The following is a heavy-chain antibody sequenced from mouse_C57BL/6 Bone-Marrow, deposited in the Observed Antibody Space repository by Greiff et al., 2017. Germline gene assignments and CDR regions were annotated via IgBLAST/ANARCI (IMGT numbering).Heavy chain of an antibody. CDR1: GFNIKDYY. V-gene: IGHV14-2*01. D-gene: IGHD1-1*01. J-gene: IGHJ1*03. Sequence: EVQLVESGAELVKPGASVKLSCTASGFNIKDYYMNWVKQRTEQGLEWIGRIAPEDGDTIYAPKFQGKATITVDTSSNTAYLQLSSQTSEDSAVYYCARTYYPLDVWGTGTTVTVSS. CDR3: ARTYYPLDV. CDR2: IAPEDGDT.